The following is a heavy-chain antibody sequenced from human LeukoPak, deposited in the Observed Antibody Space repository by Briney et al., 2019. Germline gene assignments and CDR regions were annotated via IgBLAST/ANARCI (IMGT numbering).Heavy chain of an antibody. J-gene: IGHJ5*02. CDR3: ARVPAAIDGWFDP. CDR2: ISAYNGNT. V-gene: IGHV1-18*01. D-gene: IGHD2-2*01. CDR1: GGTFSSYA. Sequence: ASVKVSCKASGGTFSSYAISWVRQAPGQGLEWMGWISAYNGNTNYAQKLQGRVTMTTDTSTSTAYMELRSLRSDDTAVYYCARVPAAIDGWFDPWGQGTLVTVSS.